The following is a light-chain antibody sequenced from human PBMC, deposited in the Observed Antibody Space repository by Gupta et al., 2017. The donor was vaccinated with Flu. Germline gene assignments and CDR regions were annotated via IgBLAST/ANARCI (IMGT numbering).Light chain of an antibody. CDR1: QSVSSSY. CDR2: GAS. V-gene: IGKV3-20*01. CDR3: QQYGSSPWT. J-gene: IGKJ1*01. Sequence: EIVFTQSPGTLSLSTGERATLSCRSSQSVSSSYLAWYQQKPGQAPRLLIYGASSRATGIPDRFSGSGSGTDFTLTISRLEPEDFAVYYCQQYGSSPWTFGQGTKVDIK.